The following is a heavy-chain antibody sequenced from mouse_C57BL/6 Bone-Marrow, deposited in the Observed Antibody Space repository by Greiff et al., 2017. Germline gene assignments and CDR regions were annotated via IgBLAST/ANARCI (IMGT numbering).Heavy chain of an antibody. J-gene: IGHJ4*01. V-gene: IGHV14-4*01. Sequence: VQLQQSGAELVRPGASVKLSCTASGFNIKDDYMHWVQQRPEQGLEWIGWIDPENGDTEYASKFQGKATITADTSSNTAYLQLSSLTSEDTAVYYCTTAVVPLDAMDYWGQGTSVTVSS. CDR3: TTAVVPLDAMDY. D-gene: IGHD1-1*01. CDR2: IDPENGDT. CDR1: GFNIKDDY.